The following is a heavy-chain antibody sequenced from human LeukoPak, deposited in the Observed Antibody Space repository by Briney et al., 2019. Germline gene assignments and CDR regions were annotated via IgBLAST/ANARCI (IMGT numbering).Heavy chain of an antibody. CDR3: AKGFRGIAVAATAFDI. D-gene: IGHD6-19*01. V-gene: IGHV3-21*04. CDR2: ISSSSSHV. Sequence: TGGSLRLSCAASGFTFSSFSMNWVRQAPGKGLEWVSTISSSSSHVYYADSVKGRFTISRDNSKDTLYLQMNSLRAEDTAVYYCAKGFRGIAVAATAFDIWGQGTMVTVSS. CDR1: GFTFSSFS. J-gene: IGHJ3*02.